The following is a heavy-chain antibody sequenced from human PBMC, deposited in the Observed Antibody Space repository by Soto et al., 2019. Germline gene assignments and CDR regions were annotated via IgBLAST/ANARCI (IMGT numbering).Heavy chain of an antibody. D-gene: IGHD4-17*01. V-gene: IGHV1-46*01. J-gene: IGHJ4*02. CDR3: ARATTVVTGVDY. CDR2: INPSGGST. Sequence: GASVKVSCKASGYTFTSYYMYWVRQAPGQGLEWMGIINPSGGSTSYAQKFQGRVTMTRDTSTSTVYMELSSLRSEDTAVYYCARATTVVTGVDYWGQGTLVTVSS. CDR1: GYTFTSYY.